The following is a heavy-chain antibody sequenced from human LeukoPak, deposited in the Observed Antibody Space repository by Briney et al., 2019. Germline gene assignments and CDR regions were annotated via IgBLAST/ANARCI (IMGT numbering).Heavy chain of an antibody. CDR3: ARGGLYQLDY. CDR1: GGSISSHY. J-gene: IGHJ4*02. CDR2: IHYSGST. Sequence: PSETLPLTCTVSGGSISSHYWTWIRQPPGKGLEWIGYIHYSGSTTYNPSLKSRVTISVDTSKNHFSLRLSSVTAADTAVYYCARGGLYQLDYWGQGTLVTVSS. V-gene: IGHV4-59*11. D-gene: IGHD2-2*01.